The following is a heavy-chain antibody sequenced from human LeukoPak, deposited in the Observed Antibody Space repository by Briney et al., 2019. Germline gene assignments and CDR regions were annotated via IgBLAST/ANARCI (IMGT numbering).Heavy chain of an antibody. J-gene: IGHJ5*02. CDR1: GGTFSSFD. V-gene: IGHV1-69*13. D-gene: IGHD3-9*01. CDR3: ARGNDILDWFDP. CDR2: IIPTFATA. Sequence: ASVKVSCKASGGTFSSFDISWVRHVPGQGLEWMGGIIPTFATAKYAQKFQGRVTITADESTSSAYLELGGLRSEDTAVYYCARGNDILDWFDPWGQGSLVTVSS.